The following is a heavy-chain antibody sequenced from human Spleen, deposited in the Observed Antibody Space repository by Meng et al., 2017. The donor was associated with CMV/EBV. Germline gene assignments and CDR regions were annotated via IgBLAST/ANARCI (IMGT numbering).Heavy chain of an antibody. D-gene: IGHD3-16*01. V-gene: IGHV3-30*02. CDR2: IRYDGSNK. CDR1: GFTFSSYG. CDR3: AKDRTWGSGSPKSLDY. Sequence: GESLKISCAASGFTFSSYGMHWVRQAPGKGLEWVAFIRYDGSNKYYADSVKGRFTISRDNSKNTLYLQMNSLRAEDTAVCYCAKDRTWGSGSPKSLDYWGQGTLVTVSS. J-gene: IGHJ4*02.